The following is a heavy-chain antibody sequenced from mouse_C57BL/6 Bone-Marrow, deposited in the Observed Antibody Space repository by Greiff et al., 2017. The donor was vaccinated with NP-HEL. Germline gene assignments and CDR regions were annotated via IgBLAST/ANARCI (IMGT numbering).Heavy chain of an antibody. CDR2: IDPENGDT. Sequence: VQLQQSGAELVRPGASVKLSCTASGFNIKDDYMHWVKQRPEQGLEWIGWIDPENGDTEYASKFQGKATITADTSSNTAYLQLSSLTSEDTAVYYCTTYYYGSSPYYAMDYWGQGTSVTVSS. V-gene: IGHV14-4*01. CDR3: TTYYYGSSPYYAMDY. CDR1: GFNIKDDY. J-gene: IGHJ4*01. D-gene: IGHD1-1*01.